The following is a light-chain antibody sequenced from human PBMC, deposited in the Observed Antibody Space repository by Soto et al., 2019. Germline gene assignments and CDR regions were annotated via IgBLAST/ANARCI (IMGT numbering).Light chain of an antibody. V-gene: IGKV3-20*01. J-gene: IGKJ2*01. CDR2: DAS. CDR3: HQDGRSPPNT. CDR1: QSVDSY. Sequence: EIVLTQSPGTLSLSPGERATLSCRASQSVDSYLAWYQQIPGQAPRLLISDASSRATGIPDRFSGSGSGTDFTLSISRLEPEDFAVYYCHQDGRSPPNTFGQGTRLEIK.